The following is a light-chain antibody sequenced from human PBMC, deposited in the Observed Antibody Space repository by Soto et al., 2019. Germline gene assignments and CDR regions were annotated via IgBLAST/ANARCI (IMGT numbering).Light chain of an antibody. CDR3: QSYDSSLSDWV. CDR2: GNT. CDR1: SSNIGSGYD. V-gene: IGLV1-40*01. Sequence: QAVVTQPPSVSGAPGQRVTIPCTGSSSNIGSGYDVHWYQQLPGTAPKLLIYGNTNRPSGVPDRFSGSKSGTSASLAITGLQAEDEADYYCQSYDSSLSDWVFGGGTKLTVL. J-gene: IGLJ3*02.